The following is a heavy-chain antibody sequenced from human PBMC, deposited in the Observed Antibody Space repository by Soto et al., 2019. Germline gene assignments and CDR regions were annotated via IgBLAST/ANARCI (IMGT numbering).Heavy chain of an antibody. Sequence: WASVKVSCKASGYTFTSYAMHWVRQAPGQRLEWMGWINAGNGNTKYSQKFQGRVTITRDTSASTAYMELSSLRSEDTAVYYCARGSYYYDSSGSYYGMDVWGQGTTVTVSS. V-gene: IGHV1-3*01. J-gene: IGHJ6*02. D-gene: IGHD3-22*01. CDR1: GYTFTSYA. CDR3: ARGSYYYDSSGSYYGMDV. CDR2: INAGNGNT.